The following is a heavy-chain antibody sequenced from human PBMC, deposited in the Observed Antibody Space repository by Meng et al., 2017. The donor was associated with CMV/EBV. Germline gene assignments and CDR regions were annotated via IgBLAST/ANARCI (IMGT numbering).Heavy chain of an antibody. V-gene: IGHV1-69*10. CDR1: VGTFSSYA. CDR2: IIPILGIA. D-gene: IGHD3-22*01. J-gene: IGHJ4*02. CDR3: AREFFDYYDSSGYFFY. Sequence: SVPVSCQASVGTFSSYAISWVRQAPGQGLEWMGGIIPILGIANYAQKFQGRVTITADKSTSKAYMELSSLRSEDTAVYYCAREFFDYYDSSGYFFYWGQGTLVTVSS.